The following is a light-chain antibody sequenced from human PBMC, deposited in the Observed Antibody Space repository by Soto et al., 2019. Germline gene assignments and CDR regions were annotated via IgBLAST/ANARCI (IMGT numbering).Light chain of an antibody. CDR1: QSVDSNY. Sequence: EIVLTQSPGTLSLSPGERATLSCRASQSVDSNYLAWYQQRPGQAPRLLIYGASNRATGIPDRFGGSGSGTDFSLTISGLEPEDFAVYYCQLYGYSPLYTFGQGTKLDIK. CDR3: QLYGYSPLYT. V-gene: IGKV3-20*01. CDR2: GAS. J-gene: IGKJ2*01.